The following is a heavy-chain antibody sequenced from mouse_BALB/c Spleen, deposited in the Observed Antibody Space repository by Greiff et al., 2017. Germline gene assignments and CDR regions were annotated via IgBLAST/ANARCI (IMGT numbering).Heavy chain of an antibody. V-gene: IGHV14-1*02. CDR3: ARCYYDYDGFAY. CDR2: IDPENGNT. CDR1: GFNIKDYY. J-gene: IGHJ3*01. D-gene: IGHD2-4*01. Sequence: EVQLQQSGAELVRPGALVKLSCKASGFNIKDYYMHWVKQRPEQGLEWIGWIDPENGNTIYDPKFQGKASITADTSSNTAYLQLSSLTSDDSAVYFCARCYYDYDGFAYWGQGTLVTVSA.